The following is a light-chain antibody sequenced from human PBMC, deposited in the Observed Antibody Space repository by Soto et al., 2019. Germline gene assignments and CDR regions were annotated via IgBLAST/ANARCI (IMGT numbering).Light chain of an antibody. V-gene: IGLV2-14*01. CDR3: RSYTSTSTIL. CDR1: SSDVGAYNL. CDR2: EVS. Sequence: QSVLTQPASVSGSPGQSITISCTGTSSDVGAYNLVSWYQHHPGKAPKFMMYEVSYRPSGVSDRFSGSKSGNTASLTISGLQAEDEADYYCRSYTSTSTILFGGGTKLTVL. J-gene: IGLJ2*01.